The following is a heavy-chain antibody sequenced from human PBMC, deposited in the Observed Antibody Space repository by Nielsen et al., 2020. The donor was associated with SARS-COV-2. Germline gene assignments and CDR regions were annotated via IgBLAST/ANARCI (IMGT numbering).Heavy chain of an antibody. Sequence: GESLKISCAASGFTFSRHAMNRVRQAPGKGLEWVSAFSGRGGTHYADFVKGRFTTSTDRSRTTLYLQMTSLRAEDTAIYYCARSTPYGTTWYGALDSWGQGTLVSVSS. CDR3: ARSTPYGTTWYGALDS. CDR2: FSGRGGT. D-gene: IGHD6-13*01. CDR1: GFTFSRHA. V-gene: IGHV3-23*01. J-gene: IGHJ4*02.